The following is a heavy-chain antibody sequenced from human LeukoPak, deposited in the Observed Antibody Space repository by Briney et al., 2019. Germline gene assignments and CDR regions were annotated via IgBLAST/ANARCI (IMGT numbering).Heavy chain of an antibody. V-gene: IGHV3-23*01. D-gene: IGHD2-21*02. CDR3: AKHRRSTLVTAYFDS. J-gene: IGHJ4*02. CDR1: GFTFSTLA. CDR2: ISSRGDDT. Sequence: GGSLRLSCTASGFTFSTLAMSWVRQAPGKGLEWVSNISSRGDDTSYADSVKGRFTISRDNSKNTLYLQLNSLRVDDAAIYYCAKHRRSTLVTAYFDSWGQGTLVTVSS.